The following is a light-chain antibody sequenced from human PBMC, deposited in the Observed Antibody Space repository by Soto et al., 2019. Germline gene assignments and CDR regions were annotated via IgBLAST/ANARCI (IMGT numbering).Light chain of an antibody. CDR2: ANI. J-gene: IGLJ1*01. CDR3: QSYDSTLSARYV. Sequence: QSVLTQPRSVSGSPGQSVTISCTGSSSNIGAGYDVHWYQQRPGAAPKLLISANINRPSGVPDRFSGSKSGTSASLAITGLQADDEGDYYCQSYDSTLSARYVFGTGTKVTVL. CDR1: SSNIGAGYD. V-gene: IGLV1-40*01.